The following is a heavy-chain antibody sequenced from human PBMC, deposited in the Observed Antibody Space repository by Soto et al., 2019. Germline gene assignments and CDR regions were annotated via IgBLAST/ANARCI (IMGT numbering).Heavy chain of an antibody. CDR3: ARACHWLRFKCLDY. CDR1: GGSISSGGYS. Sequence: PSETLSLTCAVSGGSISSGGYSWSWIRQPPGKGLEWIGYIYHSGSTYYNPSLKSRVTISVDRSKNKFSLKLSSVTAADTAVYFCARACHWLRFKCLDYWDQGTLVAVSS. CDR2: IYHSGST. J-gene: IGHJ4*01. V-gene: IGHV4-30-2*01. D-gene: IGHD5-12*01.